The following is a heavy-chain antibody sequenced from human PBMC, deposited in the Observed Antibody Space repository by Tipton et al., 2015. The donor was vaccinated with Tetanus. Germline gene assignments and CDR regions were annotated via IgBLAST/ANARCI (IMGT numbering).Heavy chain of an antibody. V-gene: IGHV5-51*01. CDR3: ARRGGGDLDH. Sequence: QSGAEVKKPGESLKISCKASGHNSRSYWVSWVRQMPGKGLEWMGIIYPGDSDATYNPSFQGQVTISADKSISTAYLQWSSLRASDTAMYYCARRGGGDLDHWGQGTLVTVSS. J-gene: IGHJ4*02. D-gene: IGHD2-21*02. CDR1: GHNSRSYW. CDR2: IYPGDSDA.